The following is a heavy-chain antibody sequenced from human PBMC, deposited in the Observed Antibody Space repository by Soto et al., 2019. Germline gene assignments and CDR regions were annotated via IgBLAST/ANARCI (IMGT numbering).Heavy chain of an antibody. J-gene: IGHJ5*02. CDR2: IYYSGST. D-gene: IGHD2-15*01. CDR3: AGQGWCFDP. Sequence: QVQLQESGPGLVKPSETLSLTCTVSGDSIRRYYWSWIRQPPGKGLEWIGSIYYSGSTNYKPSLKSRVTSAVDTSKNQFSLKLNSVTAADTAVYYCAGQGWCFDPWGQGTLVTVSS. CDR1: GDSIRRYY. V-gene: IGHV4-59*08.